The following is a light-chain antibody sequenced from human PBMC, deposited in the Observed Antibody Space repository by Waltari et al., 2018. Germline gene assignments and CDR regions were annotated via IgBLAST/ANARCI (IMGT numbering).Light chain of an antibody. J-gene: IGLJ2*01. CDR1: KLGDQY. CDR3: QAWDRSPI. V-gene: IGLV3-1*01. CDR2: QDN. Sequence: SYELTQPPSVSVSPGQTASITCSGDKLGDQYIHWYQQKPAQSPVLVIHQDNKRPSGLPERFAGSSSGNTATLTISGTQAIDEADYFCQAWDRSPIFGGGTKLTVL.